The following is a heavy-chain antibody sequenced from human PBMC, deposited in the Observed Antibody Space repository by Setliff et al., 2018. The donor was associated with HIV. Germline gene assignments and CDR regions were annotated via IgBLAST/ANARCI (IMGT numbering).Heavy chain of an antibody. D-gene: IGHD1-7*01. V-gene: IGHV1-8*02. CDR3: ARGKLSRTGTNDY. Sequence: ASVKVSCKASGYTFTSYDINWVRQATGQGLEWMGWMNPNSGNTGYAQKFQGRVTMTRNTSISTAYMELSSLKSEDTAVYYCARGKLSRTGTNDYWGQGTLVTVSS. CDR2: MNPNSGNT. J-gene: IGHJ4*02. CDR1: GYTFTSYD.